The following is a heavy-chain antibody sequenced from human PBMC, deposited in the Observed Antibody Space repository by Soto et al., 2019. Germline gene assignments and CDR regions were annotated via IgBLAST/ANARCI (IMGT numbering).Heavy chain of an antibody. CDR3: ARDLGGWPDY. CDR2: INAGNGNT. D-gene: IGHD6-19*01. Sequence: QVQLVQSGAEVKKPGASVKVSCKASGYTFTSYAIHWVRQAPGQRLEWMGWINAGNGNTKYSQKFQDRVTITRDTPASTAYMELSSLRSADTAVYYCARDLGGWPDYWGQGTLVTVSS. CDR1: GYTFTSYA. V-gene: IGHV1-3*01. J-gene: IGHJ4*02.